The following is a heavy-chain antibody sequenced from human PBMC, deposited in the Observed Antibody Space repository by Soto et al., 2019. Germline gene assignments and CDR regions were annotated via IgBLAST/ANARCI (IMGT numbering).Heavy chain of an antibody. J-gene: IGHJ4*02. CDR3: ARVRGGYGGNFPPEYYFDY. V-gene: IGHV3-74*01. CDR1: GFTFSSYW. Sequence: EVQLVESGGGLVQPGGSLRLSCAASGFTFSSYWMHWVRQAPGKGLVWVSRINSDGSSTSYADSVKGRFTISRDNAKNTLYLQMNSLRAEDTAVYYCARVRGGYGGNFPPEYYFDYWGQGTLVTVSS. CDR2: INSDGSST. D-gene: IGHD2-21*01.